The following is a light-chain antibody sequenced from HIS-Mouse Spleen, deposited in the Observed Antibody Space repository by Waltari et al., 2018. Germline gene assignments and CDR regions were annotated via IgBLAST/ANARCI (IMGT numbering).Light chain of an antibody. CDR1: QSVSIN. J-gene: IGKJ4*01. V-gene: IGKV3-15*01. Sequence: EIVLTQSPATLSVSPGETATLSCRASQSVSINLAWYQQKPGQAPRLLIYGASTRATGIPARFSGSGSGTEFTLTISSLQSEDVAVYYCQQYNNWPLTFGGGTKVEIK. CDR3: QQYNNWPLT. CDR2: GAS.